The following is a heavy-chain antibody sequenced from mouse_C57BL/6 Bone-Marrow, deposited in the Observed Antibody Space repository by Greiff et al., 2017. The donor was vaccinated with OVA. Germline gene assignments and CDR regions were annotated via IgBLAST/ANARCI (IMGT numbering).Heavy chain of an antibody. D-gene: IGHD2-4*01. J-gene: IGHJ4*01. CDR1: GFSLTSYG. V-gene: IGHV2-2*02. Sequence: VKLVESGPGLVQPSPSLSISCTASGFSLTSYGVHWVRQSPGQGLEWLGVIWSGGSTAYNAAFISRLSISKDNSKSQVFFKMNSLQANDTAIYYCASYDYDYAMDYWGQGTSVTVSS. CDR3: ASYDYDYAMDY. CDR2: IWSGGST.